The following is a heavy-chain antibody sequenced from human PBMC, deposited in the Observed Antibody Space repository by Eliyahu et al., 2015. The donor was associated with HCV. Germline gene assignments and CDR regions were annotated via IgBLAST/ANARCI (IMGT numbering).Heavy chain of an antibody. V-gene: IGHV3-66*01. Sequence: EVQLVESGGGLVQPGGSLRLSCTDSTFTVSSNYMGWVRQAPGKGLEWVSVIYSGGDKYYADSVKDRITVSRDNSKNTLYLHINTLRVDDTAVYYCVRGRLRGILISAFDLWGQGTTVTVSS. J-gene: IGHJ3*01. D-gene: IGHD3-10*01. CDR2: IYSGGDK. CDR1: TFTVSSNY. CDR3: VRGRLRGILISAFDL.